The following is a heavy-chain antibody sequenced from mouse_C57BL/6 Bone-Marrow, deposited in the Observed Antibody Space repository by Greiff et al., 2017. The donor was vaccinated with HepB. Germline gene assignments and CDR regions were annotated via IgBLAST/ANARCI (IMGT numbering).Heavy chain of an antibody. CDR1: GYTFTDYE. J-gene: IGHJ2*01. Sequence: QVQLQQSGAELVRPGASVTLSCKASGYTFTDYEMHWVKQTPVHGLEWIGAIDPETGGTAYNQKFKGKAILTADKSSSTAYMELRSLTSEDSAVYYCTRSGITTVVAHFDYWGQGTTLTVSS. D-gene: IGHD1-1*01. V-gene: IGHV1-15*01. CDR3: TRSGITTVVAHFDY. CDR2: IDPETGGT.